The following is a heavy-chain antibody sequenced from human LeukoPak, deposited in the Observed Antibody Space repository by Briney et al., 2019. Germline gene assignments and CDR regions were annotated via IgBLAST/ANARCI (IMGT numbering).Heavy chain of an antibody. CDR1: GYTFTGYY. V-gene: IGHV1-8*02. CDR2: MNPNSGNT. J-gene: IGHJ6*02. D-gene: IGHD2-2*01. CDR3: AKEDIVVVPAALHYYYYGMDV. Sequence: ASVKVSCKASGYTFTGYYMHWVRQATGQGLEWMGWMNPNSGNTGYAQKFQGRVTMTRNTSISTAYMELSSLRSEDTAVYYCAKEDIVVVPAALHYYYYGMDVWGQGTTVTVSS.